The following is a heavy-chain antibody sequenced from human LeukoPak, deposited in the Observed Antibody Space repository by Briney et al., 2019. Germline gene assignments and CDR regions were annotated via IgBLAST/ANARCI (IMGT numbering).Heavy chain of an antibody. CDR2: IQGDGSTK. V-gene: IGHV3-7*04. Sequence: GGSLRLSCAASGFTFSIFWVHWVRQTPGKGLEWVANIQGDGSTKHYLESVKGRFTISRDNAKNSLYLQMNSLRAEDTAVYYCARVGVVGDGYNLDYWGQGTLVTVSS. CDR3: ARVGVVGDGYNLDY. J-gene: IGHJ4*02. D-gene: IGHD5-24*01. CDR1: GFTFSIFW.